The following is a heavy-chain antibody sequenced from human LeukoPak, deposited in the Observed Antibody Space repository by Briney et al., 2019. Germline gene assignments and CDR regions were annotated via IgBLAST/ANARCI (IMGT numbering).Heavy chain of an antibody. D-gene: IGHD4-17*01. CDR1: GGSISNYY. J-gene: IGHJ3*01. V-gene: IGHV4-59*08. Sequence: KPSETLSLTCTVSGGSISNYYWSWIRQPPEKGLEWIGYIYYSGSTNYNPSLKSRLTISVDTSKNQFSLKLSSVTAADTAVYYCARSYGDYITGAYAFDVWGQGTMVTVSS. CDR2: IYYSGST. CDR3: ARSYGDYITGAYAFDV.